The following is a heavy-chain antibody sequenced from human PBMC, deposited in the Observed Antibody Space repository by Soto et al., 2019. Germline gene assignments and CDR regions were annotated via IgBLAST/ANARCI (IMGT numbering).Heavy chain of an antibody. V-gene: IGHV1-69*13. D-gene: IGHD3-10*01. CDR1: GGTFSSYA. CDR3: AREFTYYYGSGSYPYLDY. Sequence: ASVKVSCKASGGTFSSYAISWVRQAPGQGLEWMGGIIPIFGTANYAQKFQGRVTITADESTSTAYMELSSLRSEDTAVYYCAREFTYYYGSGSYPYLDYWGQGTLVTVSS. CDR2: IIPIFGTA. J-gene: IGHJ4*02.